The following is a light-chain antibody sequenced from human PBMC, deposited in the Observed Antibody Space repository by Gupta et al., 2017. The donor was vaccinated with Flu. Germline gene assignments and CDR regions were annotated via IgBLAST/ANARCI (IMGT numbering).Light chain of an antibody. CDR1: NSDIGAYDY. V-gene: IGLV2-11*01. CDR3: CSFAGSYTLV. CDR2: DVT. Sequence: QSALTQPRSVSGSPGQSVTISCTGTNSDIGAYDYVSWFQQHPGKAPKLIIYDVTKRSSGVPARVSGSKSANTASLTISALQAEDEADYHCCSFAGSYTLVFGGGTKLTVI. J-gene: IGLJ2*01.